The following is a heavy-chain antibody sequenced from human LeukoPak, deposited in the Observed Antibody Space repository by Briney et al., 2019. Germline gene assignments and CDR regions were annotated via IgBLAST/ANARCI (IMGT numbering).Heavy chain of an antibody. CDR1: GFTFDNYA. J-gene: IGHJ6*02. CDR2: ISGSGVNT. D-gene: IGHD4/OR15-4a*01. CDR3: ARDTSFNYGAHAMDV. Sequence: GSLRLSCAASGFTFDNYAMNWVRQAPGKGLEWVLGISGSGVNTYYADSVKGRFTISRDNSKNTLYLQLNSLRGEDTAIYYCARDTSFNYGAHAMDVWGQGTTVTVSS. V-gene: IGHV3-23*01.